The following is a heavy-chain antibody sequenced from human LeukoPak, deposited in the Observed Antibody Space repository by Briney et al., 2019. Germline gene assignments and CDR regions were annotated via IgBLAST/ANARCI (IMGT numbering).Heavy chain of an antibody. CDR2: ISGYQGST. CDR3: ARSHLVKITGGPFNF. CDR1: GYTFTNYG. D-gene: IGHD5-24*01. Sequence: ASVKVSCKASGYTFTNYGITWVRQAPGQGLEWMGWISGYQGSTKYAQNFQGRVTMTIDTSTSTAYMDLRSLRSDDTAIYFCARSHLVKITGGPFNFGGQGTLV. V-gene: IGHV1-18*01. J-gene: IGHJ4*02.